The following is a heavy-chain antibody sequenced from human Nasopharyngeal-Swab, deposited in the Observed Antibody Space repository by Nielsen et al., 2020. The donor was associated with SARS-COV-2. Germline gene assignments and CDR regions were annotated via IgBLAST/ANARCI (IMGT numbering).Heavy chain of an antibody. CDR3: ARCIAAAGPAPDY. J-gene: IGHJ4*02. CDR2: INHSGST. D-gene: IGHD6-13*01. CDR1: GGSFSGYY. V-gene: IGHV4-34*01. Sequence: LRLSCAVYGGSFSGYYWSWIRQPPGKGLEWIGEINHSGSTNYNPSLKSRVTISVDTSKNQFSLKLSSVTAADTAVYYCARCIAAAGPAPDYWGQGTLVTVSS.